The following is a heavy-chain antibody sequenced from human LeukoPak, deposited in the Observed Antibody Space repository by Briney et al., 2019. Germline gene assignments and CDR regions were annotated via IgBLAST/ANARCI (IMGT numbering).Heavy chain of an antibody. J-gene: IGHJ4*02. CDR2: INHSGST. D-gene: IGHD3-10*01. CDR3: ARFRALHRAGDY. Sequence: SETLSLTCAVYGGSFSGYYWSWIRQPPGKGLEWFGEINHSGSTNYNPSLKSRVTISVDTSKNQFSLKLSSVTAADTAVYYCARFRALHRAGDYWGQGTLVTVSS. V-gene: IGHV4-34*01. CDR1: GGSFSGYY.